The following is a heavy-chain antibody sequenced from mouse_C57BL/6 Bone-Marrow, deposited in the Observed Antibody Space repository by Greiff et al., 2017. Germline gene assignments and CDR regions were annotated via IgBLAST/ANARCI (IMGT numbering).Heavy chain of an antibody. D-gene: IGHD1-1*01. Sequence: VQLQQSGAELVMPGASVKLSCKASGYTFTSYWMHWVKQRPGQGLEWIGELDTSDRYTNYNQKFKGKSTLTVDKSSSTAYMQLSSLTSEDSAVYYCARYYGSSYGYFDVWGTGTTVSVSS. CDR1: GYTFTSYW. V-gene: IGHV1-69*01. CDR3: ARYYGSSYGYFDV. CDR2: LDTSDRYT. J-gene: IGHJ1*03.